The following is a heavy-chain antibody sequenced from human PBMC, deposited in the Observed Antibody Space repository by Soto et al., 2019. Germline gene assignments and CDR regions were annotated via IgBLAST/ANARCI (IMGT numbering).Heavy chain of an antibody. V-gene: IGHV3-74*01. D-gene: IGHD3-10*01. J-gene: IGHJ4*02. CDR2: INSDGSST. CDR1: GFTFSSYW. CDR3: ARGTTMVRGLSD. Sequence: EVQLVESGGGLVQPGGSLRLSCAASGFTFSSYWMHWVRQAPGKGLVWVSRINSDGSSTSYADSVKGRFTISRDNAKNTLHLQMNSLRAEYTAVYYCARGTTMVRGLSDWGQGTLVTVSS.